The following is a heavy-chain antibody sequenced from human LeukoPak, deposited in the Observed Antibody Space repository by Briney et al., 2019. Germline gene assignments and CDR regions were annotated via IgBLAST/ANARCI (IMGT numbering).Heavy chain of an antibody. V-gene: IGHV3-30*02. D-gene: IGHD1-7*01. CDR3: AASGPVGGNWYSTDF. CDR1: GFTFSTYG. J-gene: IGHJ4*02. Sequence: GGSLTLSCAASGFTFSTYGMHWVRQAPGKGLEWVTFTRYDGVNKYYADSVKDRFTISRDNSKSTLYLQMNSLRTEDTAVYYCAASGPVGGNWYSTDFWGQGTLVTVSS. CDR2: TRYDGVNK.